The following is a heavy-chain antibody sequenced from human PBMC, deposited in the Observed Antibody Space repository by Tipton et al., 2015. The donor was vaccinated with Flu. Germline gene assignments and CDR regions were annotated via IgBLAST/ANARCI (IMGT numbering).Heavy chain of an antibody. CDR1: GGSISNYY. J-gene: IGHJ4*02. Sequence: TLSLTCTVSGGSISNYYWSWIRQPPGKALEWIGYVYNIGNTNYNPSLKSRVTISVDTSNNQLSLRLSSVTAADTAVYFCAADHYFGSGSYYWGQGKMVTVSS. CDR2: VYNIGNT. V-gene: IGHV4-59*01. D-gene: IGHD3-10*01. CDR3: AADHYFGSGSYY.